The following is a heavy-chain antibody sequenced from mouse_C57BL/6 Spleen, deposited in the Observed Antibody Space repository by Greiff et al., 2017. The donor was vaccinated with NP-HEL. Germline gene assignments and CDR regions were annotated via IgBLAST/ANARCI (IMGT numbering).Heavy chain of an antibody. D-gene: IGHD2-12*01. V-gene: IGHV1-76*01. Sequence: VQLQQSGAELVRPGASVKLSCKASGYTFTDYYINWVKQRPGQGLEWIARIYPGSGNTYYNEKFKGKATLTAAKSSSTAYMQLSSLTSEDSAVYVCEREDYSHPYAMDYWGQGTSVTVSS. CDR2: IYPGSGNT. CDR1: GYTFTDYY. CDR3: EREDYSHPYAMDY. J-gene: IGHJ4*01.